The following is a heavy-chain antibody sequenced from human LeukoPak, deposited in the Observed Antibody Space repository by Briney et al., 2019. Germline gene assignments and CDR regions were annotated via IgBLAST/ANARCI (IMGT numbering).Heavy chain of an antibody. CDR3: ARKQGGYNYGYYYYMDV. CDR2: ISTSGTTI. J-gene: IGHJ6*03. Sequence: PGGSLTLSCAASGFIFRDYYMSWIRQAPGKGLEWVSYISTSGTTIYYADSVKGRFTISRDNAKNSLYLQMNSLRAEDTAVYYCARKQGGYNYGYYYYMDVWGEGTTVTVSS. V-gene: IGHV3-11*01. D-gene: IGHD5-24*01. CDR1: GFIFRDYY.